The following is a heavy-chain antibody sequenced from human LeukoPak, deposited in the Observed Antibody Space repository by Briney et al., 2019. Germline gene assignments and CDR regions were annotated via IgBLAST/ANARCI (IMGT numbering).Heavy chain of an antibody. Sequence: ASVKVSCKASGYTFTSYDINWVRQATGQGLEWMGWINPNSGGTNYAQKFQGRVTMTRDTSISTAYMELSRLRSDDTAVYYCARDQWELRGYFDYWGQGTLVTVSS. V-gene: IGHV1-2*02. D-gene: IGHD1-26*01. J-gene: IGHJ4*02. CDR2: INPNSGGT. CDR1: GYTFTSYD. CDR3: ARDQWELRGYFDY.